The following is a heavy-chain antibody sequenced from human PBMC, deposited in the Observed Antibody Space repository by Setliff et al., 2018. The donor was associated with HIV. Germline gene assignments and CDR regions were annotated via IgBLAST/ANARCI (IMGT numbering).Heavy chain of an antibody. J-gene: IGHJ4*02. D-gene: IGHD3-3*01. Sequence: ASVKVSCKASGYTFTDYYLHWVRQAPGQGLEWMGWINPNNDDTKSAQKFQGRVTMTRDTSIGTAYMELSSLRSDDTAVYYCARDRLPKWGSHYTYWGQGTMVTVSS. CDR3: ARDRLPKWGSHYTY. CDR2: INPNNDDT. V-gene: IGHV1-2*02. CDR1: GYTFTDYY.